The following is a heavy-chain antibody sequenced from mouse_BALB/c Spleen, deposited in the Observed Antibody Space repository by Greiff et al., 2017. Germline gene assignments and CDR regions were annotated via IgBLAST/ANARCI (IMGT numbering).Heavy chain of an antibody. CDR1: GYTFTDYV. J-gene: IGHJ4*01. V-gene: IGHV1-77*01. CDR3: ARGGTTATSAMDY. D-gene: IGHD1-2*01. CDR2: IYPGSGST. Sequence: VQVVESGPELVKPGASVKMSCKASGYTFTDYVISWVKQRTGQGLEWIGEIYPGSGSTYYNEKFKGKATLTADKSSNTAYMQLSSLTSEDSAVYFCARGGTTATSAMDYWGQGTSVTVSS.